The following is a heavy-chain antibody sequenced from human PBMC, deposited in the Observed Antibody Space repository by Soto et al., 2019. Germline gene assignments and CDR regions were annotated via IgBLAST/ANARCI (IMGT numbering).Heavy chain of an antibody. CDR1: GFTFSVYG. J-gene: IGHJ4*02. CDR2: ISHVGTNK. CDR3: AKKPPGEWVAMFDY. D-gene: IGHD2-21*01. V-gene: IGHV3-30*18. Sequence: QVQLVESGGGVVQPGRSLRLSCAAAGFTFSVYGRHWVRQAPGKGLEWVAVISHVGTNKFYADSVKGRFTISRDNSRNTLYLLMNTLRADDTASYYCAKKPPGEWVAMFDYWGQGPLVIVSS.